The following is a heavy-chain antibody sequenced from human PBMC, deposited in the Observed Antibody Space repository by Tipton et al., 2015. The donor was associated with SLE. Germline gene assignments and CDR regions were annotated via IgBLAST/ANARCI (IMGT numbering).Heavy chain of an antibody. D-gene: IGHD1-1*01. CDR1: GFTFNIAW. V-gene: IGHV3-15*01. Sequence: SLRLSCAASGFTFNIAWMSWVRQPPGKGLEWVARIKSETDGGSTDYAAPVKGRFTISRDDSKNTLYLQMNSLKTEDTAVYYCTTDGPPGTYYFDYWGQGTLVTVSS. CDR2: IKSETDGGST. CDR3: TTDGPPGTYYFDY. J-gene: IGHJ4*02.